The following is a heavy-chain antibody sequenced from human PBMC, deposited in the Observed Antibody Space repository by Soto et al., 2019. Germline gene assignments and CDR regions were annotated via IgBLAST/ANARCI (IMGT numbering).Heavy chain of an antibody. CDR2: ISGNGGT. V-gene: IGHV3-23*01. Sequence: GFLRLSCAASGFTFRIYAMTWVRQAPGKGLEWVSTISGNGGTSYADFVRGRFTISRDNSKNTLYLQMNSLRAEDTAVYYCATDDPGSGWLSDYWGQGTLVTVSS. D-gene: IGHD3-22*01. CDR1: GFTFRIYA. J-gene: IGHJ4*02. CDR3: ATDDPGSGWLSDY.